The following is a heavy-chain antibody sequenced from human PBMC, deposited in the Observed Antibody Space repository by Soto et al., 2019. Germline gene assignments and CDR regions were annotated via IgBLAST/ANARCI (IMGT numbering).Heavy chain of an antibody. J-gene: IGHJ6*02. CDR3: ARDRAYYDSSGYPYYYYGMDV. V-gene: IGHV6-1*01. Sequence: SQTLSLTCAISGDSVSSNSAAWNWIRQSPSRGLEWLGRTYYRSKWYNDYAVSVKSRITINPDTSKNQFSLQLNSVTPEDTAVYYCARDRAYYDSSGYPYYYYGMDVWGQGTTVTVSS. D-gene: IGHD3-22*01. CDR1: GDSVSSNSAA. CDR2: TYYRSKWYN.